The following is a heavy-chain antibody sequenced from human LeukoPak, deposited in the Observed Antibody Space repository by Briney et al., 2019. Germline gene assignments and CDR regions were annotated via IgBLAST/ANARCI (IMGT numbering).Heavy chain of an antibody. J-gene: IGHJ6*02. CDR1: GGTFSSYT. CDR3: ARDYYGSGPKDV. CDR2: IIPILGIA. V-gene: IGHV1-69*04. D-gene: IGHD3-10*01. Sequence: SVKVSCKASGGTFSSYTVSWVRQAPGQGLEWMGRIIPILGIANYAQKFQGRVTITADKSTSTAYMELSSLRSEDTAVYYCARDYYGSGPKDVWGQGTTVTVSS.